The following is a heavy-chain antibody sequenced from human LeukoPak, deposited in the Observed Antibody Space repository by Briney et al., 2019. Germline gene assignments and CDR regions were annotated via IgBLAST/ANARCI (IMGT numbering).Heavy chain of an antibody. CDR2: INHSGST. D-gene: IGHD2-15*01. V-gene: IGHV4-34*01. CDR3: TRGLRLGYCSGGSCYYWFDP. CDR1: GGSFSGYY. Sequence: SETLSLTCAVYGGSFSGYYWSWILQPPGKGLEWIGEINHSGSTNYNPSLQSRVTISADTSKNQFSLNLRSVIAADTAVYCCTRGLRLGYCSGGSCYYWFDPWGQGTRVTVSS. J-gene: IGHJ5*02.